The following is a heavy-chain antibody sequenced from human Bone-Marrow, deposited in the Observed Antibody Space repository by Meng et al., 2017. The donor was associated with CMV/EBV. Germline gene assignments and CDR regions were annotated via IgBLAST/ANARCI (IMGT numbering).Heavy chain of an antibody. V-gene: IGHV5-51*01. CDR3: ARRSRDGYMGPDY. D-gene: IGHD5-24*01. Sequence: EVSCKGSGYSFTSYWIGWVRQMPGKGLEWMGIIYPGDSDTRYSPSFQGQVTISADKSIITAYLQWSSLKASDTAMYYCARRSRDGYMGPDYWGQGTLVTVSS. J-gene: IGHJ4*02. CDR2: IYPGDSDT. CDR1: GYSFTSYW.